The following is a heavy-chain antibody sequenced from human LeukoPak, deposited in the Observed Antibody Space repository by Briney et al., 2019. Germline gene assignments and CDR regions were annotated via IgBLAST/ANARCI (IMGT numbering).Heavy chain of an antibody. CDR3: ERPMAVAGNDAFDI. CDR1: GGSINSYY. Sequence: SETLSLTCTASGGSINSYYLGWIRQPPGKGLEWVGYIYYSGRTNYNPSPKSRVPITVHTSKNQFSLLLISGPAADATAFYCERPMAVAGNDAFDIGGRGTMVTVSS. V-gene: IGHV4-59*01. CDR2: IYYSGRT. D-gene: IGHD6-19*01. J-gene: IGHJ3*02.